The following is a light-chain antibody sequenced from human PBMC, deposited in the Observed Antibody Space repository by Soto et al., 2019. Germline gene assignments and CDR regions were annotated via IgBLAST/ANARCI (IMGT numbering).Light chain of an antibody. CDR2: DAA. J-gene: IGKJ4*01. CDR3: QQRASWPLT. CDR1: QYIGGY. Sequence: EIVLTQSPATLSLSPGERATLSCRASQYIGGYLAWNELRPGQGPRLLIFDAASRATGIPDRVSGSGSGTDFTLTISRLEPEDFAVYCCQQRASWPLTFGGGTKVEIK. V-gene: IGKV3-11*01.